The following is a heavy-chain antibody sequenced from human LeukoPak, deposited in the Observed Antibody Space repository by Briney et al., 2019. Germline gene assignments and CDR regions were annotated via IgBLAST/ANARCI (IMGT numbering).Heavy chain of an antibody. V-gene: IGHV3-30*04. CDR2: ISYDGSDK. CDR3: ARGISGTLNWFDP. CDR1: GFIFRSYS. J-gene: IGHJ5*02. D-gene: IGHD1-20*01. Sequence: PGRSVRLFCAAWGFIFRSYSMFGVRQAPGKGREGVAVISYDGSDKYNADSVKGRFTISRDNSKNTLYLQMNSLRAEDTAVYYCARGISGTLNWFDPWGQGTLVTVSS.